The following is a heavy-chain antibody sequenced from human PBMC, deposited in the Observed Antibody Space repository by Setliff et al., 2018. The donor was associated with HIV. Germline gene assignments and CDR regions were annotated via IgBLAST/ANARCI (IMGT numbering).Heavy chain of an antibody. J-gene: IGHJ6*03. D-gene: IGHD6-19*01. CDR3: ARNPRIAVAGTDYYYYMDV. Sequence: GASVKVSCKASGYTFTGYYIHWVRQAPGQGLEWMGIINPAGNPTSYAQKFQGRLTMTRDTSTNTVYMELSSLRSEDTAVYYCARNPRIAVAGTDYYYYMDVWGKGTTVTVSS. CDR2: INPAGNPT. V-gene: IGHV1-46*01. CDR1: GYTFTGYY.